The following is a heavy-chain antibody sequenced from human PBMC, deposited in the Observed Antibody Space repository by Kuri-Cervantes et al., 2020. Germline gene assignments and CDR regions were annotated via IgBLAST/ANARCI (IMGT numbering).Heavy chain of an antibody. CDR2: ISSSSSYI. CDR1: GFTFSSND. D-gene: IGHD6-19*01. CDR3: AASASSGWYGSRAFDI. V-gene: IGHV3-21*01. J-gene: IGHJ3*02. Sequence: GESLKISCAASGFTFSSNDMNWVRQAPGKGLEWVSTISSSSSYIYYADSVKGRFTISRDNAKNSLYLQMNSLRAEDTAVYYCAASASSGWYGSRAFDIWGQGTMVTVSS.